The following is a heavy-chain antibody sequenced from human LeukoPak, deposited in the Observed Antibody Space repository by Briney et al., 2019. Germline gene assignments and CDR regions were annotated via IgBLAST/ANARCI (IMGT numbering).Heavy chain of an antibody. V-gene: IGHV4-30-4*01. D-gene: IGHD2-21*01. Sequence: SQTLSLTCTVSGGSIRSGDYYWSWIRQPPGKGLEWIGYIYYAGSTYYNPSLQSRGTISIDTSKNQFSLRLSSVSAADTAVYYCARVVYSTPYIDYWGQGPLVTVSS. CDR2: IYYAGST. CDR3: ARVVYSTPYIDY. J-gene: IGHJ4*02. CDR1: GGSIRSGDYY.